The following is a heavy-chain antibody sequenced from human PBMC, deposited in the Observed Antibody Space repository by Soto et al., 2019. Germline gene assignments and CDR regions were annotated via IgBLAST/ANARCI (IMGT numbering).Heavy chain of an antibody. CDR1: GGTFTTYD. Sequence: QVQLVQSGAKVRKPGSSVKVSCKASGGTFTTYDISWVRQAPGQGLEWMGGIIPLFDAPKYAQKFQGRVTITADQSTGPAYMELSSLRSEDTAMYYCARDRSSSWYNGTFYFDSWGQGTLVTVSS. J-gene: IGHJ4*02. CDR3: ARDRSSSWYNGTFYFDS. D-gene: IGHD6-19*01. CDR2: IIPLFDAP. V-gene: IGHV1-69*01.